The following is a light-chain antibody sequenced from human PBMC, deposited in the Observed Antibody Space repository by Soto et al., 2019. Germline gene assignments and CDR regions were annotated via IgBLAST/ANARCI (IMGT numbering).Light chain of an antibody. CDR1: QDIGTW. CDR3: PQYGTSPIG. J-gene: IGKJ5*01. Sequence: DIQMTQSPSTLSASVGDRVTIICRASQDIGTWLAWYQQKPEKAPKVLIYRASHLESGVPSRFSASGSGTEFTLTLSSLEPEDFAVYYCPQYGTSPIGFGQGARLEIK. V-gene: IGKV1-5*03. CDR2: RAS.